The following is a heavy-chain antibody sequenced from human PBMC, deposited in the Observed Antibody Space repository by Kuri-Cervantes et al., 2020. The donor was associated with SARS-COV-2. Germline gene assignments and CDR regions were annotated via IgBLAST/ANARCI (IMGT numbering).Heavy chain of an antibody. J-gene: IGHJ4*02. V-gene: IGHV3-49*04. CDR3: TTLIDY. CDR1: GFTFGDYA. CDR2: IRSKAYGGTT. Sequence: GESLKISCTASGFTFGDYAMSWVRQAPGKGREWVGFIRSKAYGGTTEYAASVKGRFTISRDDSKSIAYLQMNSLKTEDTAVYYCTTLIDYWGQGTLVTVSS.